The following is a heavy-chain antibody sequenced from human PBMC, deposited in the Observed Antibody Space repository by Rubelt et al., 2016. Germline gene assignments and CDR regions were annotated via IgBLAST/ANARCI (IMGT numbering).Heavy chain of an antibody. Sequence: RPGESLKISCKGSGYKFSDFCIGWVRQMPGKGLEWMGIIYPDDSDTRYSPSFQGQVTISADTSISTAYLQWSSLKASDTAIYYCARYYYDISAYYGPVYWGQGTLVAVSS. CDR3: ARYYYDISAYYGPVY. J-gene: IGHJ4*02. V-gene: IGHV5-51*01. CDR1: GYKFSDFC. CDR2: IYPDDSDT. D-gene: IGHD3-22*01.